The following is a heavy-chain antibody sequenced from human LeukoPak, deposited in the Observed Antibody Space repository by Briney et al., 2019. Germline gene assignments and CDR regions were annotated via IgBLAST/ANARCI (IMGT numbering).Heavy chain of an antibody. D-gene: IGHD6-19*01. Sequence: GGSLRLSCATSGFTVSSNYMSWLRQAPGKGLECVSVIYSGGSTYYADSVKGRFTISRDNTKNTHYLQTNSRRAEDTAVYYCARRYITGWHFDYWGQGTLVTVSS. CDR1: GFTVSSNY. J-gene: IGHJ4*02. CDR2: IYSGGST. V-gene: IGHV3-66*01. CDR3: ARRYITGWHFDY.